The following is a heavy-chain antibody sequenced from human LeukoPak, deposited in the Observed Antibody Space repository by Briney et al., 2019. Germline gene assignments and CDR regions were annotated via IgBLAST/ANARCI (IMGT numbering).Heavy chain of an antibody. J-gene: IGHJ4*02. CDR2: INHSGST. Sequence: PSETLSLTCAVYGGSFSGYYWSWIRQPPGKGLEWIGEINHSGSTNYNPSLKSRVTISVDTSKNQFSLRLSSVAAADTAVYYCARMGRSYYSDYFDYWGQGTLVTVSS. CDR1: GGSFSGYY. CDR3: ARMGRSYYSDYFDY. V-gene: IGHV4-34*01. D-gene: IGHD1-26*01.